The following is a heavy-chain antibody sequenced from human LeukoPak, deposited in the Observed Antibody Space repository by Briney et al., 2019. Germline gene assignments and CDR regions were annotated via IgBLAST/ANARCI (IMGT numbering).Heavy chain of an antibody. V-gene: IGHV4-34*01. Sequence: PSETLSLTCAVYSGSFSGYYWSWIRQPPTKGLEWIGEINHSGSTNYNPSLKSRVTISVDTSKNQFSLKLSSVTAADTAVHYCARRAGSGYYLTPRYDYWGQGTLVTVSS. CDR1: SGSFSGYY. CDR2: INHSGST. D-gene: IGHD3-22*01. J-gene: IGHJ4*02. CDR3: ARRAGSGYYLTPRYDY.